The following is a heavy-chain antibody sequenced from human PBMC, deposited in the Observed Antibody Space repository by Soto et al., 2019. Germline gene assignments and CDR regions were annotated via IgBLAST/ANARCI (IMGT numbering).Heavy chain of an antibody. D-gene: IGHD6-19*01. J-gene: IGHJ6*02. CDR3: ARELEGQWLIRDYYYGMDV. Sequence: SETLSLTCTVSGGSISSGGYYWSWIRQHPGKGLEWIGYIYYSGSTYYNPSLKSRVTISVDTSKNQFSLKLSSVTAADTAVYYCARELEGQWLIRDYYYGMDVWGQGTTVTVSS. CDR1: GGSISSGGYY. CDR2: IYYSGST. V-gene: IGHV4-31*03.